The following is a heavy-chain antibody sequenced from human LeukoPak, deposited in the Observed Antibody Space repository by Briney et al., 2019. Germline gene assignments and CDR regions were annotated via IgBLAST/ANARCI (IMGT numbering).Heavy chain of an antibody. CDR1: GFTFSSYG. CDR2: IRYDGSNK. Sequence: PGGSLRLSCAASGFTFSSYGMHWVRQAPGKGLEWVAFIRYDGSNKYYADSVKGRFTISRDNSKSTLYLQMNSLRAEDTAVYYCAKDKGPNNWNDVWYFDYWGQGTLVTVSS. D-gene: IGHD1-20*01. CDR3: AKDKGPNNWNDVWYFDY. J-gene: IGHJ4*02. V-gene: IGHV3-30*02.